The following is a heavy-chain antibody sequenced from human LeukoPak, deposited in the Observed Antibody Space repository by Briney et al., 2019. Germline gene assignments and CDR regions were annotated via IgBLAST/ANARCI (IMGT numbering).Heavy chain of an antibody. CDR2: ISSSGSTI. CDR1: GFTFSSYE. J-gene: IGHJ4*02. V-gene: IGHV3-48*03. D-gene: IGHD3-22*01. CDR3: ARGGSTYYYDSSGYAGENYFDY. Sequence: GGSLRLSCAASGFTFSSYEMNWVRQAPGKGLEWVSYISSSGSTIYYADSVKGRFTISRDNAKNSLYLQMNSLRAEDTAVYYCARGGSTYYYDSSGYAGENYFDYWGQGTLVTVSS.